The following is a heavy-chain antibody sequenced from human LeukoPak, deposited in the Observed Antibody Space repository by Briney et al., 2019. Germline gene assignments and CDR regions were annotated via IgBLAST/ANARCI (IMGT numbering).Heavy chain of an antibody. CDR1: GFTFSSYS. CDR2: ISSSSSTI. J-gene: IGHJ3*02. Sequence: GGSLRLSCAASGFTFSSYSMNWVRQAPGKGLEWVSYISSSSSTIYYADSVKGRFTISRDNAKNSLYLQMNSLRAEDTAVYYCARGDGDYARYDAFDIWGQGTMVTVSS. CDR3: ARGDGDYARYDAFDI. V-gene: IGHV3-48*01. D-gene: IGHD4-17*01.